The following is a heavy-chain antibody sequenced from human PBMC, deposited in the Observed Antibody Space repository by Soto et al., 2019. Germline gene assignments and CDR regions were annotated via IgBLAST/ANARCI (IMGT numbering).Heavy chain of an antibody. D-gene: IGHD3-3*01. Sequence: ASVKVSCKASGYTFTSYGISWVRQAPGQGLEWMGWISAYNGNTNYAQKLQGRVTMTTDTSTGTAYMELRSLRSDDTAVYYCARDILNYYDFWSGYYGFFDYWGQGTLVTVSS. CDR2: ISAYNGNT. J-gene: IGHJ4*02. V-gene: IGHV1-18*04. CDR3: ARDILNYYDFWSGYYGFFDY. CDR1: GYTFTSYG.